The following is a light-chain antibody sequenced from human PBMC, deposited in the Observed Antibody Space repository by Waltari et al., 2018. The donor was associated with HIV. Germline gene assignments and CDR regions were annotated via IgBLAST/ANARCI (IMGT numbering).Light chain of an antibody. Sequence: EIVMTQSPATLSVSPGERATLSCRASQSVSSNLAWYQQQPGHAPRLLIYGASTRATGIPARFSGSGSGTEFTLTISSLQSEDFAVYYCQQYNNWITFGQGTRLEIK. CDR2: GAS. V-gene: IGKV3-15*01. CDR1: QSVSSN. J-gene: IGKJ5*01. CDR3: QQYNNWIT.